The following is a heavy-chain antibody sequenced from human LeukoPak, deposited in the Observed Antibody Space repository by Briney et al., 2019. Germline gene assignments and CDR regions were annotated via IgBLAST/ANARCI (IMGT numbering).Heavy chain of an antibody. V-gene: IGHV1-8*01. CDR2: MNPNSGNT. J-gene: IGHJ6*03. D-gene: IGHD6-19*01. Sequence: GASVKVSCKASGYTFTSYDINWVRQATGQGLEWMGWMNPNSGNTGYAQKFQGRVTMTADTSTSTAYMELRSLRSDDTAVYYCARVLFRGQWRHMDVWGKGTTVTVSS. CDR1: GYTFTSYD. CDR3: ARVLFRGQWRHMDV.